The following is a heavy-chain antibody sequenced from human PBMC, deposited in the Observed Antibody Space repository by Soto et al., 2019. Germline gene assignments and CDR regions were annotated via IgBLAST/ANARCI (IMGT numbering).Heavy chain of an antibody. CDR1: GYTFTSYD. J-gene: IGHJ5*02. CDR2: MNPNSGNT. Sequence: ASVKVSCKASGYTFTSYDINWVRQATGQGLEWMGWMNPNSGNTGYAQKFQGRVTMTRNTSISIAYMELTRLTSEDTAVYYCARELYSSVRFDPWGQGTPVTVSS. CDR3: ARELYSSVRFDP. D-gene: IGHD6-25*01. V-gene: IGHV1-8*01.